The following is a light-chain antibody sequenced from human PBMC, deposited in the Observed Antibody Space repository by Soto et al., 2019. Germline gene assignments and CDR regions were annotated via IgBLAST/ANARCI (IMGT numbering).Light chain of an antibody. J-gene: IGKJ1*01. CDR3: QQYYNWPKT. Sequence: EIVLTQSPATLSLSPGERATLSCRASQTINSKLVWYQQKPGQPPRLLIYATSTRATGIPARFSGGGSGTDFTLTISSLQSEDFAVYYCQQYYNWPKTFGQGTKVDIK. V-gene: IGKV3-15*01. CDR1: QTINSK. CDR2: ATS.